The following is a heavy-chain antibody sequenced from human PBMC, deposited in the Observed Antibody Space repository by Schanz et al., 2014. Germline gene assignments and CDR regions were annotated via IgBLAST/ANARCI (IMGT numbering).Heavy chain of an antibody. V-gene: IGHV1-18*04. J-gene: IGHJ3*01. D-gene: IGHD3-16*01. Sequence: QVQLVQSGPEVKKPGASVKVSCKASGYTFTSYGVSWVRQAPGQGLEWMGWINGYNAHTNYAQKFQGRVTMTRATSTSTVNMELTSLRSEDTAVYYCTRDRGALINHNDALDLWGQGTMVSVSS. CDR2: INGYNAHT. CDR1: GYTFTSYG. CDR3: TRDRGALINHNDALDL.